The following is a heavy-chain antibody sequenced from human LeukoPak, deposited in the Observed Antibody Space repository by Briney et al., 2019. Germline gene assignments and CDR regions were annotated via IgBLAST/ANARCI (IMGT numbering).Heavy chain of an antibody. CDR1: GFTFSSYA. Sequence: GSLRLSCAASGFTFSSYAMSWVRQAPGKGLEWVSAISGSGGSTYYADSVKGRFTISRDNSKNTLYLQMNSLRAEDTAVYYCAKDPSGILTGYYDYWGQGTLVTVSS. D-gene: IGHD3-9*01. J-gene: IGHJ4*02. V-gene: IGHV3-23*01. CDR2: ISGSGGST. CDR3: AKDPSGILTGYYDY.